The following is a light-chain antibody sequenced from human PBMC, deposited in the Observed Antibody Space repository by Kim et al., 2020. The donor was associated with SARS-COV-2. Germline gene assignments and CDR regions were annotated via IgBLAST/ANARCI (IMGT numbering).Light chain of an antibody. J-gene: IGKJ2*03. V-gene: IGKV3-20*01. CDR3: QQYGNALYS. CDR1: QTVNGNF. Sequence: LSPRESATLSCRASQTVNGNFLSWYQQKPGQPPRLLIYGTSSRATGIPDRFRGSGFGTDFTLTISRLEPEDFAVYYCQQYGNALYSFGQGTKLEI. CDR2: GTS.